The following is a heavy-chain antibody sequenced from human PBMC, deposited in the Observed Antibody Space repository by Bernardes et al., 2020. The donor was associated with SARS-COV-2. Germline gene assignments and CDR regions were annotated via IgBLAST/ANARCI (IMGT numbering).Heavy chain of an antibody. CDR3: ASPSLGLWFGESSH. D-gene: IGHD3-10*01. CDR1: GYTFTSYA. CDR2: INTNTGNP. V-gene: IGHV7-4-1*02. J-gene: IGHJ4*02. Sequence: ASVKVSCKASGYTFTSYAMNWVRQAPGQGLEWMGWINTNTGNPTYAQGFTGRFVFSLDTSVSTAYLQISSLKAEDTAVYYCASPSLGLWFGESSHWGQGTLVTVSS.